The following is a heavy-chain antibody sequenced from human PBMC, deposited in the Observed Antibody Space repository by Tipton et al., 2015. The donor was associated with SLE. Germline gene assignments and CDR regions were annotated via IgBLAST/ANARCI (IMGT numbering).Heavy chain of an antibody. CDR3: ARAPYYDFWSGYAPAYFDY. V-gene: IGHV4-4*08. Sequence: TLSLTCTVSGGSISSYYWSWIRQPPGKGLEWIGYIYTSGSTNYNPSLKSRVTISVDTSKNQFSLKLSSVTAADTAVYYCARAPYYDFWSGYAPAYFDYWGQGTLVTVSS. D-gene: IGHD3-3*01. J-gene: IGHJ4*02. CDR2: IYTSGST. CDR1: GGSISSYY.